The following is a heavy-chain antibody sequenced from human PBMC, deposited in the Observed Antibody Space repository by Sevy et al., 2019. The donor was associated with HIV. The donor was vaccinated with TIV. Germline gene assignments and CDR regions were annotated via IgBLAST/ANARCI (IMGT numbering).Heavy chain of an antibody. CDR3: ARVRGSRGYYQTVGSFNWFDP. J-gene: IGHJ5*02. CDR1: GYSISSGYY. D-gene: IGHD3-22*01. Sequence: SETLSLTCTVSGYSISSGYYWGWIRQPPGKGLEWIGSIYHSGSTYYNPSLKSRVTISVDTSKNQFSLKLSSVTAADTAGYYCARVRGSRGYYQTVGSFNWFDPWGQGTLVTVSS. CDR2: IYHSGST. V-gene: IGHV4-38-2*02.